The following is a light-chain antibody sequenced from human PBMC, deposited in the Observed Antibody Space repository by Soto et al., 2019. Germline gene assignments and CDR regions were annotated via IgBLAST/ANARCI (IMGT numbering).Light chain of an antibody. CDR3: QQRRNWPLT. J-gene: IGKJ4*01. CDR1: QRISSY. Sequence: EIVLTQSPATLSLSPGERATLSCRASQRISSYLAWYQQKPGQAPRLLIYDASNRATGIPARFSGSGSGTAFTLTISSLEPEDFAVYYCQQRRNWPLTFGGGTKVEIK. V-gene: IGKV3-11*01. CDR2: DAS.